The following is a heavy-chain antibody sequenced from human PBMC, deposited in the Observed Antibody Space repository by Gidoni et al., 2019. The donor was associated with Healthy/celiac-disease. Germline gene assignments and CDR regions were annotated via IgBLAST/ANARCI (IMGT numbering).Heavy chain of an antibody. D-gene: IGHD1-26*01. J-gene: IGHJ5*02. CDR2: IYYSGST. CDR3: ARLGKVGARVWFDP. V-gene: IGHV4-39*01. CDR1: GGSISSSSYY. Sequence: QLQLQDSGPGLVKPSETLSLTCTVSGGSISSSSYYWGWIRQPPGKGLEWIGSIYYSGSTYYNPSCKSRVTISVDTSKNKFSLKLSSVTAADTAVYYCARLGKVGARVWFDPWGQGTLVTVSS.